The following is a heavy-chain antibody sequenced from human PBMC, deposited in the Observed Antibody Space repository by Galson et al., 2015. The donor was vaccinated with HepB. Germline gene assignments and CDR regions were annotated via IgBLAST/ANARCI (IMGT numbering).Heavy chain of an antibody. J-gene: IGHJ3*02. CDR2: IGTAGDP. CDR3: ARGRGSGGPKVMFAFDI. CDR1: GFTFSSYD. D-gene: IGHD6-19*01. Sequence: SLRLSCAASGFTFSSYDMHWVRQATGKGLEWVSAIGTAGDPYYPGSVKGRFTISRENAKNSLYLQMNSLRAGDTAVYYCARGRGSGGPKVMFAFDIWGQGTMVTVSS. V-gene: IGHV3-13*05.